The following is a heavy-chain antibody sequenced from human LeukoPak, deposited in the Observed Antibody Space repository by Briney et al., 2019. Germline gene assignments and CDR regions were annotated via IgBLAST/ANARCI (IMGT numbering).Heavy chain of an antibody. CDR3: ASQSKLVISRGGFDI. V-gene: IGHV4-39*01. CDR2: IYFSET. Sequence: SETLSLTCTVSGGSSSYTTYYWAWIRQPPRKGLEWIGSIYFSETKYNPSLKSRITISGDTSKNQFSLKLSSVTAADTAVYYCASQSKLVISRGGFDIWGQGTMVTVSA. D-gene: IGHD3-22*01. CDR1: GGSSSYTTYY. J-gene: IGHJ3*02.